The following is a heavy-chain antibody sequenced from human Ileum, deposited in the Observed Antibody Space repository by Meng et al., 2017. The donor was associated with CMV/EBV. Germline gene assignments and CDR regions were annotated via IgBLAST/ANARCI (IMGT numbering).Heavy chain of an antibody. CDR2: VNTDGSYT. CDR1: GFTFSSSW. V-gene: IGHV3-74*01. J-gene: IGHJ4*02. CDR3: AGGDSGYVLN. D-gene: IGHD3-22*01. Sequence: EAQLVESGGDLVQPGGSLRLSCAASGFTFSSSWMHWVRQAPGKGLVWVSRVNTDGSYTTYADSVKGRFTISRDNAKNTLYLQMSSLRPEDTAVYYCAGGDSGYVLNWGQGTLVTVS.